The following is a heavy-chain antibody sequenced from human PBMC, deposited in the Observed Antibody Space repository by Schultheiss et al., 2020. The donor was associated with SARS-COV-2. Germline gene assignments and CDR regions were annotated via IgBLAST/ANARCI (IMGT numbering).Heavy chain of an antibody. J-gene: IGHJ4*02. V-gene: IGHV1-46*01. CDR1: GYTFTSYY. CDR2: INPSGGST. CDR3: ARDRNNYYDSSGYYVPDY. Sequence: ASVKVSCKASGYTFTSYYMHWVRQAPGQGLEWMGIINPSGGSTSYAQKFQGRVTMTTDTSTSTAYMELRSLRSDDTAVYYCARDRNNYYDSSGYYVPDYWGQGTLVTVSS. D-gene: IGHD3-22*01.